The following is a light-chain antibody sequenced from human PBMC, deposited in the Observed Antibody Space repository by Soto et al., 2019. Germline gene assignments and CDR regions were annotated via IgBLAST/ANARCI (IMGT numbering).Light chain of an antibody. Sequence: DIQMTQSPSAMSASVGDRVTVTCRASQGISNYLDWFQQKPGKVPKLLIYDASSLESGVPSRFSGSGSGTEFTLTISSLQPDDFATYYCQQYNSYSWTFGQGTKVDIK. J-gene: IGKJ1*01. CDR1: QGISNY. CDR2: DAS. V-gene: IGKV1-17*03. CDR3: QQYNSYSWT.